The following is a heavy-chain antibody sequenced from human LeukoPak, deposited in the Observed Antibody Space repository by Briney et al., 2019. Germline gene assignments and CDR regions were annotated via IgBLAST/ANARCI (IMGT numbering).Heavy chain of an antibody. V-gene: IGHV3-21*01. CDR2: ISSSSSYI. D-gene: IGHD6-13*01. CDR3: ARRRVSSSWLAVFDY. CDR1: GFTFSSYA. Sequence: PGRSLRLSCAASGFTFSSYAMHWVRQAPGKGLEWVSSISSSSSYIYYADSVKGRFTISRDNAKNSLYLQINSLRAEDTAVYYCARRRVSSSWLAVFDYWGQGTLVTVSS. J-gene: IGHJ4*02.